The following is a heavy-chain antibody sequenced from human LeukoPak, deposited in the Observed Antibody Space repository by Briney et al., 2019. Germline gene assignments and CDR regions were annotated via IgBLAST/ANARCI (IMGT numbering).Heavy chain of an antibody. J-gene: IGHJ5*02. CDR3: ARDRRGYCSGGSCRRFDP. CDR2: MNPNSGNT. V-gene: IGHV1-8*01. Sequence: ASVKVSCKASGYTFTSYDINWVRQATGQGLEWMGWMNPNSGNTGYAQKFQDRVTMTRNTSISTAYMELSSLRSEDTAVYYCARDRRGYCSGGSCRRFDPWGQGTLVTVSS. CDR1: GYTFTSYD. D-gene: IGHD2-15*01.